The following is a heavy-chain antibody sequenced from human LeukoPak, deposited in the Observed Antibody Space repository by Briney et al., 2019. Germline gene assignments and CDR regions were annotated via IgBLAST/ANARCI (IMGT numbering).Heavy chain of an antibody. D-gene: IGHD4-23*01. CDR2: IRHDGSSK. V-gene: IGHV3-30*02. J-gene: IGHJ4*02. CDR1: GFSFSTYG. CDR3: TRLIRWTPYYFEH. Sequence: GGSLRLSCVASGFSFSTYGMHWVRQAPGKGLEWVAFIRHDGSSKYYADSVKGRFTISRDNSKNTLYLQMNSLRAEDTAVYYCTRLIRWTPYYFEHWGQGTLVTVSS.